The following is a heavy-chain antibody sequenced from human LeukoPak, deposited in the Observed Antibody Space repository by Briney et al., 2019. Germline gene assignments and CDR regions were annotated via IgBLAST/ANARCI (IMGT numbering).Heavy chain of an antibody. CDR1: GYTFTSYY. CDR3: ARAYYESSAYRHAVYFDY. Sequence: ASVKVSCKASGYTFTSYYMHWVRQAPGQGLEWMGIINPSGGSTSYAQKFQGRVTMTKDTSTNTVYMHLSSLSSDDTAVYYCARAYYESSAYRHAVYFDYWGQGTLVTVPS. V-gene: IGHV1-46*01. D-gene: IGHD3-22*01. CDR2: INPSGGST. J-gene: IGHJ4*02.